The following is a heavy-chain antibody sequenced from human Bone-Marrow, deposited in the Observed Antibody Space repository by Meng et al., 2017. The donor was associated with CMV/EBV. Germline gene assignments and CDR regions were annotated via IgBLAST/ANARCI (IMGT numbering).Heavy chain of an antibody. CDR1: GYPFTGSY. Sequence: QIQLVDSGDEVKKPQNSVKLSCKASGYPFTGSYMHWVRQAPGQGLEWMGWINTNSGGTTYAQKFQGKVTMTRDTSISTAYMELSRLRSDDTAVYYCARDKAGRTHFDYWGQGTLVTVSS. J-gene: IGHJ4*02. CDR2: INTNSGGT. D-gene: IGHD1-14*01. V-gene: IGHV1-2*02. CDR3: ARDKAGRTHFDY.